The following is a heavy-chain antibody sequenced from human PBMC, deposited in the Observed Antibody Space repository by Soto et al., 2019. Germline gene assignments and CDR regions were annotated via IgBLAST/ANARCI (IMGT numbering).Heavy chain of an antibody. CDR3: ARAAPDYDYIWGSYRSDS. J-gene: IGHJ5*01. CDR2: MNPNSGNT. D-gene: IGHD3-16*02. CDR1: GYTFTSYD. V-gene: IGHV1-8*01. Sequence: QVQLVQSGAEVKKPGASVKVSCKASGYTFTSYDINWVRQATGQGLEWMGWMNPNSGNTGYAQKFQGRVTMTRNTSISTAYMELSSLRSEDTAVYYCARAAPDYDYIWGSYRSDSWGQGTLVTVSS.